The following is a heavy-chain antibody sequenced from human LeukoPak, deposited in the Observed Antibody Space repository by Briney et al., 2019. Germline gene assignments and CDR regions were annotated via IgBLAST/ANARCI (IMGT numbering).Heavy chain of an antibody. D-gene: IGHD2/OR15-2a*01. CDR2: ISNNGGRT. CDR3: ARDEDTSALSEY. J-gene: IGHJ4*02. CDR1: GFTFYSYA. V-gene: IGHV3-23*01. Sequence: GGSLRLSCAASGFTFYSYAMSWVRQAPGKGLEWVSAISNNGGRTDYADSVKGRFTISRDNSKSTLYLHMDSLRAEDTAVYYCARDEDTSALSEYWGQGTLVTVSS.